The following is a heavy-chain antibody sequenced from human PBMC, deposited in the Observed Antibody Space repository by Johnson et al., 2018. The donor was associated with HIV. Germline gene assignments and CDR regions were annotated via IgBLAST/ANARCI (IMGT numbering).Heavy chain of an antibody. D-gene: IGHD7-27*01. J-gene: IGHJ3*02. CDR1: GFIFNDYV. CDR2: VNWNGGST. Sequence: VQLVESGGGMVRPGGSLRLSCAASGFIFNDYVMNWVRQAPGKRPEWVSGVNWNGGSTGYADSVKGRFTISRDNAKNSLYLQMNSLRAEDTALYYCASGDELGDDAFDIWGQGTMVTVSS. CDR3: ASGDELGDDAFDI. V-gene: IGHV3-20*04.